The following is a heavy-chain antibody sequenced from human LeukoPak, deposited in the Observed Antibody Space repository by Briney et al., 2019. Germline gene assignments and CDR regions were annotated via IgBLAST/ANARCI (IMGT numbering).Heavy chain of an antibody. CDR3: ARDFDYGGNPGVPVDY. D-gene: IGHD4-23*01. CDR2: ISGSGGST. V-gene: IGHV3-23*01. Sequence: GGSLRLSCAASGFTFSSYAMSWVRQAPGKGLEWVSAISGSGGSTYYADSVKGRFTISRDNSKNTLYLQMNSLRAEDTAVYYCARDFDYGGNPGVPVDYWGQGTLVTVSS. CDR1: GFTFSSYA. J-gene: IGHJ4*02.